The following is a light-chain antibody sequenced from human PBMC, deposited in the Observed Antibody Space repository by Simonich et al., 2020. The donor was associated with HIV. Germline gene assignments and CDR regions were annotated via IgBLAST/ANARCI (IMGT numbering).Light chain of an antibody. V-gene: IGLV2-23*01. J-gene: IGLJ3*02. CDR2: DAS. CDR3: CSYAGSYTWL. Sequence: QSALTQPASVSGSPGQSITISCTGTNSDVGNYNLVSWYQLHPGKAPKLMIYDASKRPSGVSHRFSGSKSGNTASLTISGLQSEDEADYYCCSYAGSYTWLFGGGTKLTVL. CDR1: NSDVGNYNL.